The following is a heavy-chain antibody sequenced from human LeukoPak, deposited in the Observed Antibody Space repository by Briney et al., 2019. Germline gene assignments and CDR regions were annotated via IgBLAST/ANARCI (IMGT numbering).Heavy chain of an antibody. J-gene: IGHJ3*02. CDR2: IYYSGST. D-gene: IGHD3-10*01. CDR1: GGSISSYY. CDR3: ARRLLWFGELFNAFDI. Sequence: PSETLFLTCTGSGGSISSYYWSWIRQPPGKGLEWIGYIYYSGSTNYNPSLKSRVTISVDTSKNQFSLKLSSVTAADTAVYYCARRLLWFGELFNAFDIWGQGTMVTVSS. V-gene: IGHV4-59*08.